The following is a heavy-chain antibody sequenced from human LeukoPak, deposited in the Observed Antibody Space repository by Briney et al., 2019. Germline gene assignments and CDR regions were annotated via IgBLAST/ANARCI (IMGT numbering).Heavy chain of an antibody. J-gene: IGHJ3*02. Sequence: SVKVSCKASGGTFSSYAISWVRQAPGQGLEWMGGIIPIFGTAIYAQKFQGRVTITADESTSTAYMELSSLRSEDTAVYYCARERGRTVVVTATVAFDIWGQGTMVTVSS. CDR2: IIPIFGTA. CDR3: ARERGRTVVVTATVAFDI. CDR1: GGTFSSYA. V-gene: IGHV1-69*13. D-gene: IGHD2-21*02.